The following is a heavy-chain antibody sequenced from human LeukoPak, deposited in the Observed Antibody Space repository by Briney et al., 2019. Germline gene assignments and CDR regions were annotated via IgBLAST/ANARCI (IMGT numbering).Heavy chain of an antibody. CDR3: ARPLGSGYDLSHHDAFDI. CDR1: GFTFSSYS. CDR2: ISSSSSSYI. J-gene: IGHJ3*02. D-gene: IGHD5-12*01. Sequence: GGSLRLSCAASGFTFSSYSMNWVRQAPGKGLEWVSSISSSSSSYIYYADSVKGRFTISRDNAKNSLYLQMNSLRAEDTAVYYCARPLGSGYDLSHHDAFDIWGQGTMVTVSS. V-gene: IGHV3-21*01.